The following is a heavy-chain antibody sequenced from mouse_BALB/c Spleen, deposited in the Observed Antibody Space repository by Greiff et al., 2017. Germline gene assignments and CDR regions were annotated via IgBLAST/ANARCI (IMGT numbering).Heavy chain of an antibody. V-gene: IGHV1-69*02. CDR1: GYTFTSYW. J-gene: IGHJ3*01. Sequence: QVQLQQPGAELVKPGASVKLSCKASGYTFTSYWMHWVKQRPGQGLEWIGEIDPSDSYTNYNQKFKGKATLTVDKSSSTAYMQLSSLTSEDSAVYYCARLYDYAWFAYRGQGTLVTVSA. D-gene: IGHD2-4*01. CDR2: IDPSDSYT. CDR3: ARLYDYAWFAY.